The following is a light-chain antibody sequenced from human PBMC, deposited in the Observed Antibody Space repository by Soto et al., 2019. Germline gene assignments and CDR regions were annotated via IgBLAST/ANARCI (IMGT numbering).Light chain of an antibody. CDR1: QSISSW. CDR3: QQTYSTPIT. J-gene: IGKJ5*01. Sequence: DIQMTQSPSTLSASVGDRVTINCRASQSISSWLAWYQQKPGKAPKFMIYAASSLQSGVPSRFSGSRSGTEFTLTISSLQPEDAATYYCQQTYSTPITFGQGTRLE. CDR2: AAS. V-gene: IGKV1-39*01.